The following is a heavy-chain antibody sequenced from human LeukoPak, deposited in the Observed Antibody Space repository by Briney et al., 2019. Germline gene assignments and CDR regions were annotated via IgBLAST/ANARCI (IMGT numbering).Heavy chain of an antibody. D-gene: IGHD3-10*01. CDR1: GLTFSSYG. CDR2: ISYDGTDK. J-gene: IGHJ4*02. Sequence: GKSLRLSCAASGLTFSSYGMDWVRQAQGKGLEWVALISYDGTDKYYADSVKGRFTISRDNSKNTLNLQMDSLRPEDTAVYYCAKDQGGYYGSGSYSPLDYWGQGTLVTVSS. CDR3: AKDQGGYYGSGSYSPLDY. V-gene: IGHV3-30*18.